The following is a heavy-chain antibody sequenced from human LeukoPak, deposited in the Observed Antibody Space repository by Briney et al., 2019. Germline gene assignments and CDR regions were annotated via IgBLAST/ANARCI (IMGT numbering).Heavy chain of an antibody. J-gene: IGHJ4*02. CDR2: VSYDGSNK. Sequence: GRSLRLSCAASGFTFSSYAMHWVRQAPGKGLEWVAVVSYDGSNKYYADSVKGRFTISRDNSKNTLYLQMNSLRAEDTAVYYCARDRSYCSDGSCYPTSFDYWGQGTLVTVSS. D-gene: IGHD2-15*01. V-gene: IGHV3-30-3*01. CDR3: ARDRSYCSDGSCYPTSFDY. CDR1: GFTFSSYA.